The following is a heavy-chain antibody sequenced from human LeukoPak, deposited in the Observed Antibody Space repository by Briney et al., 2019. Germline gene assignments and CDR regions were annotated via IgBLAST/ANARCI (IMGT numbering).Heavy chain of an antibody. J-gene: IGHJ6*02. V-gene: IGHV3-48*03. CDR1: GFTFSSYE. D-gene: IGHD3-3*01. Sequence: GGSLRLSCAASGFTFSSYEMNWVRQAPGKGLEWVSYISSSGSTIYYADSVKGRFTISRDNAKNSLYLQMNSLRAEDTAVYYCAGAAPLDLTTYYYYGMDVWGQGTTVTVSS. CDR2: ISSSGSTI. CDR3: AGAAPLDLTTYYYYGMDV.